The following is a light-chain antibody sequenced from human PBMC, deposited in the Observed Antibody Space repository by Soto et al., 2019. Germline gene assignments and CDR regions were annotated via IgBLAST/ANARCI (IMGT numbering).Light chain of an antibody. CDR3: QQRSNWPPK. V-gene: IGKV3-11*01. CDR2: DAS. J-gene: IGKJ4*02. CDR1: QSVSSY. Sequence: EIVLTQSPATLSLSPGERATLSCRASQSVSSYLAWYQQKPGQAPRLLIYDASNRATGIPARFSGSGSGTDFTLTISSLEPEDFAVYYCQQRSNWPPKFGGGNKVEIK.